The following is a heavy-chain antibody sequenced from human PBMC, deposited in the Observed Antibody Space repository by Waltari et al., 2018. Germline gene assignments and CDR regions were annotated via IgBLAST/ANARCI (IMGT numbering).Heavy chain of an antibody. CDR2: IRGSGDRT. J-gene: IGHJ4*02. V-gene: IGHV3-23*01. CDR1: GFTFSNYD. D-gene: IGHD3-10*01. Sequence: EVQLLETGGGLVQPGGSLRLSCAASGFTFSNYDMTWVRQAPERGLEAVSVIRGSGDRTYYVDSVKGRFTISRDNSKNTLYLQMNSLRAEDTAVYYCLKRYYFGSGSLDYWGQGTLVTVSS. CDR3: LKRYYFGSGSLDY.